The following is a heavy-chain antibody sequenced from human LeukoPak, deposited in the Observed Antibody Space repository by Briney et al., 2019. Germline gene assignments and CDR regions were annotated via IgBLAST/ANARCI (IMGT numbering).Heavy chain of an antibody. J-gene: IGHJ5*02. Sequence: GGSLRLSCAASGFTFSSYGVHWVRQAPGKGLEWVAFIRYDGSNKYYADSVKGRFTISRDNAKNSLFLQMNSLRAEDTAVYYCARVGGSSSRWFDPWGQGTLVTVSS. V-gene: IGHV3-30*02. D-gene: IGHD6-6*01. CDR2: IRYDGSNK. CDR1: GFTFSSYG. CDR3: ARVGGSSSRWFDP.